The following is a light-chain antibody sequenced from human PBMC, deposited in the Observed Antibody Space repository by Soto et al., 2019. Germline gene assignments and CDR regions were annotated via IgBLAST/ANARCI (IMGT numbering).Light chain of an antibody. V-gene: IGLV1-40*01. CDR3: QSYDNRFNGESWV. Sequence: QSVLTQPPSVSGAPGQRVTISCTVSSYNIGAGYDVHLYRQIPGTAHKVVIYGNNNRLSGVPDRFSGSKSGASASLAITGIQAEGETNYECQSYDNRFNGESWVFGGRTKLAVL. CDR2: GNN. CDR1: SYNIGAGYD. J-gene: IGLJ3*02.